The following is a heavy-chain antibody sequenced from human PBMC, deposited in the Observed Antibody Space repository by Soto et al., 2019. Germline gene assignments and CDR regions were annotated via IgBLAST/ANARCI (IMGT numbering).Heavy chain of an antibody. J-gene: IGHJ4*02. CDR2: IYWDDDK. CDR3: AHTPYYGTGSPFDY. D-gene: IGHD3-10*01. CDR1: GFSLSTSGVG. V-gene: IGHV2-5*02. Sequence: QITLEESGPTLVKPTQTLTLTCTFSGFSLSTSGVGVGWIRQPPGKALEWLALIYWDDDKNYSPSLKNRLTITKDTSKNQVVLSMTNMDPVDTATYYCAHTPYYGTGSPFDYWGRGTLVTVSS.